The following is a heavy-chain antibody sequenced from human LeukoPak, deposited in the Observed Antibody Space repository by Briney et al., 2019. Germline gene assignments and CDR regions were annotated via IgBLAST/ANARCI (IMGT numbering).Heavy chain of an antibody. J-gene: IGHJ4*02. V-gene: IGHV3-23*01. CDR1: GFTFSSYA. CDR3: AKESPYRAPTRTYYFDY. D-gene: IGHD1-14*01. CDR2: ISGRDGRL. Sequence: GGSLRLSCAASGFTFSSYAMSWVRQAPGKGLEWVSAISGRDGRLFYADSVKGRFTISRDNSENTLFLQMNSLRAEDTALYYCAKESPYRAPTRTYYFDYWGQGTLVTVSS.